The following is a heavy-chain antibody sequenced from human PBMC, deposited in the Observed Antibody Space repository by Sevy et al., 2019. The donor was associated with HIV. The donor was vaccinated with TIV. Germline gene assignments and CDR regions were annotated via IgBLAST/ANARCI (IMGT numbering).Heavy chain of an antibody. Sequence: GSLRLSCTVSGGSITSLYWNWIRQPPGKGLEWIANIYYNGHINYNPALKSRVTLSLDTSENQFSLRLSSVTAADTAMYYCAGENAWGRGYSWGQGTLVTVSS. CDR3: AGENAWGRGYS. D-gene: IGHD1-26*01. CDR2: IYYNGHI. CDR1: GGSITSLY. V-gene: IGHV4-59*08. J-gene: IGHJ4*02.